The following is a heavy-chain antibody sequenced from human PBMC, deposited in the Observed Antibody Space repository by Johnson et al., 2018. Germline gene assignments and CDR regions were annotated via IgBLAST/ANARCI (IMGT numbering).Heavy chain of an antibody. V-gene: IGHV3-15*07. Sequence: EVQLVESGGGLVKPGGSLRLSCAASGFTFSNAWMNWVRQAPGKGLEWVGRIKSKTDGGTTDYAAPVKGRFTISRDESKNTRYLQMNSLKTQDTAVYYCTTAPAYYYDSSGYWGDFDYWGQGTLVTVSS. CDR2: IKSKTDGGTT. D-gene: IGHD3-22*01. CDR3: TTAPAYYYDSSGYWGDFDY. CDR1: GFTFSNAW. J-gene: IGHJ4*02.